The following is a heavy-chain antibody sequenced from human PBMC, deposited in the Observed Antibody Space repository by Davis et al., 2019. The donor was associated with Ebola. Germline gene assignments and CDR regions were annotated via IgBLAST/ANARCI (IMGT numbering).Heavy chain of an antibody. Sequence: SETLSLTCAVYGGSFSGYYWSWIRQPPGKGLEWIGEINHSGSTNYNPSLKSRVTISVDTSKNQFSLKLSSVTAADTAVYYCARRGGASGSYSLYDYWGQGTLVTVSS. CDR2: INHSGST. J-gene: IGHJ4*02. CDR1: GGSFSGYY. V-gene: IGHV4-34*01. D-gene: IGHD1-26*01. CDR3: ARRGGASGSYSLYDY.